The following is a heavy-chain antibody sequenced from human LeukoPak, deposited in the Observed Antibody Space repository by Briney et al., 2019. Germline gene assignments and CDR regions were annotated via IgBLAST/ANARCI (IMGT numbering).Heavy chain of an antibody. V-gene: IGHV4-59*01. D-gene: IGHD3-22*01. CDR1: GGSISSYY. J-gene: IGHJ4*02. Sequence: SETLSLTCTVSGGSISSYYWSWIRQPPGKGLEWLGYIYYSGTTNYNPSLKSRFTISVDTSKNQFSLKLRSVTAADTAVYYCARDRGDSSGYFMADYWGQGTLVTVSS. CDR2: IYYSGTT. CDR3: ARDRGDSSGYFMADY.